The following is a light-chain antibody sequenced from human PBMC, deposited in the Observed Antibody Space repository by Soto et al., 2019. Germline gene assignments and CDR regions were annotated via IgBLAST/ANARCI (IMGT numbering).Light chain of an antibody. CDR3: QQSFSSPPWT. CDR2: KAS. CDR1: QSISNL. J-gene: IGKJ1*01. V-gene: IGKV1-5*03. Sequence: DIQMTQSPSTLSASVGDRVTITCRASQSISNLLAWYQQKPGKAPKLLIHKASSLESGVPSRFSGSGSGTDFTLTISSLQPEDFATYYCQQSFSSPPWTFGQGTKVDIK.